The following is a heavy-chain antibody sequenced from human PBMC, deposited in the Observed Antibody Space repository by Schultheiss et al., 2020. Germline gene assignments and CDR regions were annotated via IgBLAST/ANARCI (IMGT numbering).Heavy chain of an antibody. CDR2: INHSGST. J-gene: IGHJ3*02. CDR1: GFTFSSYA. Sequence: GSLRLSCAASGFTFSSYAMSWVRQAPGKGLEWIGEINHSGSTNYNPSLKSRVTISVDTSKNQFSLKLSSVTAADTAVYYCARSVPQLLCCAFDIWGQGTMVTVSS. D-gene: IGHD2-2*01. CDR3: ARSVPQLLCCAFDI. V-gene: IGHV4-34*01.